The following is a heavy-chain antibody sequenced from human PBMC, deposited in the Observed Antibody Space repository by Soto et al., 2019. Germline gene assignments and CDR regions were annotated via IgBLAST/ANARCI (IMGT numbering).Heavy chain of an antibody. CDR1: GGSISSYY. CDR2: IYYSGST. D-gene: IGHD2-15*01. J-gene: IGHJ4*02. CDR3: ARDTRYCSGGSCYQAPDY. V-gene: IGHV4-59*01. Sequence: SETLSLTCTVSGGSISSYYWSWIRQPPGKGLEWIGYIYYSGSTNYNPSLKSRVTISVDTSKNQFSLKLSSVTAADTAVYYCARDTRYCSGGSCYQAPDYWGQGTLVTVSS.